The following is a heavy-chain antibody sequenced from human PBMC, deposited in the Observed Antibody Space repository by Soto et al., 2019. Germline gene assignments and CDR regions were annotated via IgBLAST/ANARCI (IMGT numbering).Heavy chain of an antibody. D-gene: IGHD3-10*01. CDR2: IYYSGST. Sequence: SETLSLTCTVSGGSISSSSYYWGWIRQPPGKGLEWIGSIYYSGSTYYNPSLKSRVTISVDTSKNQFSLKLSSVTAADTAVYYCARQGLLWFGESLGWFDPWGQGTLVTVSS. V-gene: IGHV4-39*01. CDR3: ARQGLLWFGESLGWFDP. J-gene: IGHJ5*02. CDR1: GGSISSSSYY.